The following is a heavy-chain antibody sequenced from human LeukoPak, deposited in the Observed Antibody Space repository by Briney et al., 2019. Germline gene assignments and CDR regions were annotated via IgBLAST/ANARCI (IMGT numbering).Heavy chain of an antibody. V-gene: IGHV3-30*02. CDR2: IRYDGSNK. Sequence: PGGSLRLSCAASGFTFSSYGMHWVRQAPGKGLEWVAFIRYDGSNKYYADSVKGRFTISRDNSKNTLYLQMNSLGAEDTAVYYCAKDHGYSSSSGFDYWGQGTLVTVSS. CDR1: GFTFSSYG. CDR3: AKDHGYSSSSGFDY. J-gene: IGHJ4*02. D-gene: IGHD6-6*01.